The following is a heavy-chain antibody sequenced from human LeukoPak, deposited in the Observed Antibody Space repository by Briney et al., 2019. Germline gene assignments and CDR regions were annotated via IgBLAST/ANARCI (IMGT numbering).Heavy chain of an antibody. V-gene: IGHV3-33*08. CDR2: IWYDGSNK. CDR1: GFTFSSYW. D-gene: IGHD5-18*01. CDR3: ARDLYSYGPFDY. J-gene: IGHJ4*02. Sequence: GGSLRLSCAASGFTFSSYWMSWVRQAPGKGLEWVAVIWYDGSNKCYADSVKGRFTISRDNPKNTLYLQMNSLRAEDTAVYYCARDLYSYGPFDYWGQGTLVTVSS.